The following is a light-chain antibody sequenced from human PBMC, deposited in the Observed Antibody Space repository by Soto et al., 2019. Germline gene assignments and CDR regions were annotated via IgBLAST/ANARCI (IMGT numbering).Light chain of an antibody. CDR3: QQYNNWPRAT. J-gene: IGKJ4*01. V-gene: IGKV3D-15*01. Sequence: EIVMTQSPATLSVSPGDRATLSCRASQSVDNDLAWYQQKPGQPPRLLIYDASTRATGIPARFSGSQSGTEFTLTISSLQSEDFGVYYCQQYNNWPRATFGGGTKVDNK. CDR1: QSVDND. CDR2: DAS.